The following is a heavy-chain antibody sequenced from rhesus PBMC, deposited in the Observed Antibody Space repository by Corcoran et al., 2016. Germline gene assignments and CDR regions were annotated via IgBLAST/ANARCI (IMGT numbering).Heavy chain of an antibody. CDR3: ARRVPGYSMVY. CDR1: GGAISSSNW. V-gene: IGHV4-93*02. J-gene: IGHJ4*01. CDR2: IYGSVGST. D-gene: IGHD5-30*01. Sequence: QVQLQESGPAVVKPSETLSLTCAVSGGAISSSNWWSWIRQSPGKGLEWIGGIYGSVGSTDYNPSHKSLVTSSSVTSKTLFSLMVSSVTAADTAVYYCARRVPGYSMVYWGQGVLVTVSS.